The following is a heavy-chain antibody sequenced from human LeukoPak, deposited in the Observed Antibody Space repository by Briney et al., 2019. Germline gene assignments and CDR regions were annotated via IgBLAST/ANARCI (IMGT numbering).Heavy chain of an antibody. V-gene: IGHV3-74*01. J-gene: IGHJ4*02. CDR3: ARVSSLWSFDY. CDR2: ISPDGSRT. CDR1: GFTFSTHW. D-gene: IGHD3-10*01. Sequence: GGSLRLSCAASGFTFSTHWMHWVRQTPGKGLVWVSRISPDGSRTAYADSVKGRFTISRDNARDTLYLQLNSLGAGDTAVYYCARVSSLWSFDYWGQGTLVTVSS.